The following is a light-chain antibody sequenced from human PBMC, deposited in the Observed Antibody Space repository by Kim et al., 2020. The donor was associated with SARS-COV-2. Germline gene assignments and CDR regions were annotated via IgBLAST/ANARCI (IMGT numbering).Light chain of an antibody. J-gene: IGLJ3*02. CDR2: LNSDGSH. CDR3: QTWGTVV. CDR1: SGHSSYA. V-gene: IGLV4-69*01. Sequence: QLVLTQSPSASASLGASVKLTCSLSSGHSSYAIAWHQQQPEKGPRHLMKLNSDGSHSKGDGIPDRFSGSSSGAERYLTISGLQSEDEADYYCQTWGTVVFGGGTQLTVL.